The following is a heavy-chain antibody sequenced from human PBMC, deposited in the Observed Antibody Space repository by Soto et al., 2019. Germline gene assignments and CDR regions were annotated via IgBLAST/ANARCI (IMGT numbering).Heavy chain of an antibody. J-gene: IGHJ5*02. CDR3: TREQSDDNYFDP. Sequence: SEALSLTCTVSVAALISCSYLDTCVLQPPGKGLELLVYIYYSGGTNYNPSLKSRVTISLDKSKSQFSLRLISVTAADTAVYYCTREQSDDNYFDPWGQGTLVTVSS. V-gene: IGHV4-61*01. CDR2: IYYSGGT. CDR1: VAALISCSYL. D-gene: IGHD6-19*01.